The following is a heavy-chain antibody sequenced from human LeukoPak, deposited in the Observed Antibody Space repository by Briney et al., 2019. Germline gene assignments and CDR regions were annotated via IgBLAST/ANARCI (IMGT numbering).Heavy chain of an antibody. CDR2: ITAFNGNT. J-gene: IGHJ3*02. V-gene: IGHV1-18*01. D-gene: IGHD1-26*01. CDR1: GYTFTSYG. CDR3: ARHWGIVGDAYAFDI. Sequence: GASVKVSCKPSGYTFTSYGISWVRQAPGQGLEWMGWITAFNGNTDYAQKFQGRVTMTTDTSTSTAYMELRSLRSDDTAVYYCARHWGIVGDAYAFDIWGQGTMVTVSS.